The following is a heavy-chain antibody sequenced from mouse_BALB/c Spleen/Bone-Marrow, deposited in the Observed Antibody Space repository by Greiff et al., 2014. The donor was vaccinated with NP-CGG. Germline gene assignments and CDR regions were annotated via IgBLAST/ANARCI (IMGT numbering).Heavy chain of an antibody. D-gene: IGHD2-2*01. CDR3: ARQRGYAYSNDY. CDR1: GFAFSGYD. Sequence: EVMLVESGGGLVKPGGSLKLSCAASGFAFSGYDMSWVRQTPEKRLEWVAYICSGGIGTYYPDSVKGRFTFSRDNAKNTLYLQMNSRKSEDTATDYYARQRGYAYSNDYLCEGTSVTAAS. CDR2: ICSGGIGT. V-gene: IGHV5-12-1*01. J-gene: IGHJ4*01.